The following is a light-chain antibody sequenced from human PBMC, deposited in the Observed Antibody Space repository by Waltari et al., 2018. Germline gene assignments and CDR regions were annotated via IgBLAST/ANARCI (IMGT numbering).Light chain of an antibody. Sequence: YALTQTPSVPLAPGQTATMSCEGYRVGRQNLPWYQQRPGQAPVLLVYVDHDRPSGSPCRFSGSVSVNTATSTMSRVETVDEADYHCQGWESNTALWVFVGQTTLAVL. J-gene: IGLJ3*02. CDR2: VDH. CDR3: QGWESNTALWV. V-gene: IGLV3-21*02. CDR1: RVGRQN.